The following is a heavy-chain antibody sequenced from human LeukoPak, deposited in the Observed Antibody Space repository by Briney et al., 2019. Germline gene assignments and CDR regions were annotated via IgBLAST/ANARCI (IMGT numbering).Heavy chain of an antibody. J-gene: IGHJ4*02. Sequence: SETLSLTCTVSGGSISSYYWSWIRQPPGKGLEWIGYIYYSGSTNYNPSLKSRVTISVDTSKNQFSLKLSSVTAADTAVYYCARDPYGDYEIDYWVQGTLVTVSS. CDR3: ARDPYGDYEIDY. CDR2: IYYSGST. D-gene: IGHD4-17*01. CDR1: GGSISSYY. V-gene: IGHV4-59*01.